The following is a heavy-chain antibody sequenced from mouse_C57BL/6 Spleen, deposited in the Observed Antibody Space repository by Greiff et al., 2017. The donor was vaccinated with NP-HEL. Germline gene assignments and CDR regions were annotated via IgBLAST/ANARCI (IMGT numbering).Heavy chain of an antibody. J-gene: IGHJ2*01. Sequence: EVQLQESGPGLVKPSQSLSLTCSVTGYSITSGYYWNWIRQFPGNKLEWMGYISYDGSNNYNPSLKNRISITRDTSKNQFFLKLNSVTTEDTATYYCATYGSSFDYWGQGTTLTVSS. CDR3: ATYGSSFDY. D-gene: IGHD1-1*01. CDR1: GYSITSGYY. CDR2: ISYDGSN. V-gene: IGHV3-6*01.